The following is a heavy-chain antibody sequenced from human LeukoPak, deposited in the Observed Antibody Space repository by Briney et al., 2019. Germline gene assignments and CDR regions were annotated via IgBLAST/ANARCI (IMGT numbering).Heavy chain of an antibody. D-gene: IGHD3-9*01. CDR2: ISGSGGST. J-gene: IGHJ5*02. CDR1: GFTFSSYA. CDR3: AKEGGVGRYFDRLGIPRWFDP. V-gene: IGHV3-23*01. Sequence: PGGSLRLSCAASGFTFSSYAMSWVRQAPGKGLEWVSAISGSGGSTYYADSVKGRFTISRDNSKNTLYLQMNSLRAEDTAVYYCAKEGGVGRYFDRLGIPRWFDPWGQGTLVTVSS.